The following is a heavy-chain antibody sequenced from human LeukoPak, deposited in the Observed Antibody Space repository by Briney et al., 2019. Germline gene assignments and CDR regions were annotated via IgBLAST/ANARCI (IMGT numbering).Heavy chain of an antibody. CDR3: ASIVVVVAATPAYYFDY. CDR1: GFTFSDYY. CDR2: IGSSSSYT. D-gene: IGHD2-15*01. Sequence: GGSLRLSCAASGFTFSDYYMSWIRQAPGKGLEWVSYIGSSSSYTNYADSVKGRFTISRDNAKNSLYLQMNSLRAEDTAVYYCASIVVVVAATPAYYFDYWGQGTLVTVSS. V-gene: IGHV3-11*06. J-gene: IGHJ4*02.